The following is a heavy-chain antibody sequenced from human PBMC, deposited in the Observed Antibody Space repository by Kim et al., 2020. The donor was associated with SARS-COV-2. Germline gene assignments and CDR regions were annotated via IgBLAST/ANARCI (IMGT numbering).Heavy chain of an antibody. CDR2: ISYDGSNK. J-gene: IGHJ3*02. Sequence: GGSLRLSCAASGFTFSSYGMHWVRQAPGKGLEWVAVISYDGSNKYYADSVKGRFTISRDNSKNTLYLQMNSLRAEDTAVYYCARDEYYYDSSGRFYDAFDIWGQGTMVTVSS. D-gene: IGHD3-22*01. CDR1: GFTFSSYG. CDR3: ARDEYYYDSSGRFYDAFDI. V-gene: IGHV3-33*05.